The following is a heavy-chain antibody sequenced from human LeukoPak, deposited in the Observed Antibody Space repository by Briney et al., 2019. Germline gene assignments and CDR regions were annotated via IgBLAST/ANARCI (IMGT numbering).Heavy chain of an antibody. D-gene: IGHD1-26*01. CDR1: GFTFSDYF. CDR3: AKDDGGSYYIYYYYMDV. CDR2: ISSSSSYI. Sequence: GGSLRLSCAASGFTFSDYFINWVRQAPGKGLEWLSSISSSSSYIYYADSVKGRFTISRDNAKNSLFLQMNSLRAEDTAVYYCAKDDGGSYYIYYYYMDVWGKGTTVTISS. J-gene: IGHJ6*03. V-gene: IGHV3-21*04.